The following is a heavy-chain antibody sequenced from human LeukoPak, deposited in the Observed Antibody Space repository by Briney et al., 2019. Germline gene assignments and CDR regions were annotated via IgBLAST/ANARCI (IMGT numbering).Heavy chain of an antibody. CDR2: IYYSGTT. D-gene: IGHD2-15*01. Sequence: SETLSLTCTVSGGSISSGGYFWTWIRQHPGKGLEWIGYIYYSGTTYYNPYLRSRVTISIDTSKNQNQFSLKLTSVTAADTAMYYCARVLLCSGGTCGFDPWGQGTLVTVSS. J-gene: IGHJ5*02. V-gene: IGHV4-31*03. CDR1: GGSISSGGYF. CDR3: ARVLLCSGGTCGFDP.